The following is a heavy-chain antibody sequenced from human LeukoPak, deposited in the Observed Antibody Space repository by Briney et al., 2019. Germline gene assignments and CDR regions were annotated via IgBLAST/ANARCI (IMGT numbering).Heavy chain of an antibody. Sequence: GGSLRLTCAASGFTFSSYAMSWVRQAPGKGLEWVSAFSGSGGSTYYADSVKGRFTISRDNSKNTLYLQMNSLRAEDTAVYYCASRYCTNGVCYVWFPHDAFDISGQGKMVTVSS. V-gene: IGHV3-23*01. CDR3: ASRYCTNGVCYVWFPHDAFDI. J-gene: IGHJ3*02. CDR2: FSGSGGST. CDR1: GFTFSSYA. D-gene: IGHD2-8*01.